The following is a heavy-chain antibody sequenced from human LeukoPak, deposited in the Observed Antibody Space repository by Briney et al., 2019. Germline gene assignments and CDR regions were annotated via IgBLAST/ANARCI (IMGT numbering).Heavy chain of an antibody. V-gene: IGHV3-64*01. CDR3: ARVRGAAGTPYFDY. J-gene: IGHJ4*02. Sequence: QAGGSLRLSCAASGFTFSSYAMHWVRQAPGKGLEYVSAISSNGGSTYYANSVKGRFTISRDNSKNTLYLQMGSLRAEDMAVYYCARVRGAAGTPYFDYWGQGTLVTVSS. CDR1: GFTFSSYA. CDR2: ISSNGGST. D-gene: IGHD6-13*01.